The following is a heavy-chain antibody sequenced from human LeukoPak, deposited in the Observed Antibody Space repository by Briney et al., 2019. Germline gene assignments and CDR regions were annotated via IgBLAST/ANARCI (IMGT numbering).Heavy chain of an antibody. J-gene: IGHJ3*02. Sequence: SETLSLACTVSGGSISSYYWSWIRQPPGKGLEWIGFIYYSGSTNYNPSLKSRVTISVDTSKNQSSLKLRSVTAADTAVYYCAREVSDAFDIWGQGTMVTVSS. CDR1: GGSISSYY. D-gene: IGHD5/OR15-5a*01. CDR2: IYYSGST. CDR3: AREVSDAFDI. V-gene: IGHV4-59*01.